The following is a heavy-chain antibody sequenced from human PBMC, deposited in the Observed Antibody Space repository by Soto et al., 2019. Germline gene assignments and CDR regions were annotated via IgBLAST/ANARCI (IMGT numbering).Heavy chain of an antibody. CDR1: GGSFSGYS. CDR3: ARQLKRLSIGSLDV. V-gene: IGHV4-34*01. D-gene: IGHD1-1*01. Sequence: KPSETLSLTCAVYGGSFSGYSWSWIRQPPGKGLEWIGEINHSGRTNCNPSLKSRVTISVDTSKNQFSLKLSSVTAADTAVYYCARQLKRLSIGSLDVWGKGTTVTVSS. CDR2: INHSGRT. J-gene: IGHJ6*04.